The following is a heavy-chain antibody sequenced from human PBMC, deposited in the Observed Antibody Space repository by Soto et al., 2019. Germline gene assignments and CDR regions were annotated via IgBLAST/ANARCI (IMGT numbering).Heavy chain of an antibody. J-gene: IGHJ5*02. CDR3: ATTVPDCSGGSCYLWFDP. CDR1: GGSISSGGYS. CDR2: IYHSGST. Sequence: PSETLSLTGAVSGGSISSGGYSWGWIRQPPGKGLEWIGYIYHSGSTYYNPSLKSRVTISVDRSKNQFSLKLSSVTAADTAVYYCATTVPDCSGGSCYLWFDPWGQGTLVTVSS. D-gene: IGHD2-15*01. V-gene: IGHV4-30-2*01.